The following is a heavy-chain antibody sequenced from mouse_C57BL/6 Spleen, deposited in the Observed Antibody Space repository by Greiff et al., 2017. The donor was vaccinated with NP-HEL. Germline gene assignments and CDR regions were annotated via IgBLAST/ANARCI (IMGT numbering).Heavy chain of an antibody. CDR2: IDPENGDT. CDR3: TNSNYGYYFDY. CDR1: GFNIKDDY. Sequence: EVNVVESGAELVRPGASVKLSCTASGFNIKDDYMHWVKQRPEQGLEWIGWIDPENGDTEYASKFQGKATITADTSSNTAYLQLSSLTSEDTAVYYCTNSNYGYYFDYWGQGTTLTVSS. V-gene: IGHV14-4*01. J-gene: IGHJ2*01. D-gene: IGHD2-5*01.